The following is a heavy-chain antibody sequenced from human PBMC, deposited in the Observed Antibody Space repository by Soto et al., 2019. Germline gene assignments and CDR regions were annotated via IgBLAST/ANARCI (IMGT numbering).Heavy chain of an antibody. CDR1: GYSISSGYY. Sequence: QVQLQESGPGLVKPSETLSLTCVVSGYSISSGYYWGWIRQPPRKGLEWIGSIYHSGSTYYNPSLKSRVTISVDTSKNQFSLKLSSVTAADTAVYYCARVSMVRGVALFDYWGQGTLVTVSS. D-gene: IGHD3-10*01. J-gene: IGHJ4*02. CDR3: ARVSMVRGVALFDY. CDR2: IYHSGST. V-gene: IGHV4-38-2*01.